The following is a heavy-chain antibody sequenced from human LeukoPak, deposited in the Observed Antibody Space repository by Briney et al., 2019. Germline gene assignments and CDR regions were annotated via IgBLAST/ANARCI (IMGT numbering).Heavy chain of an antibody. CDR2: IIHSGST. CDR1: GGSFSGYY. D-gene: IGHD3-3*01. CDR3: ARVKYYDFWSGYSYWFDP. J-gene: IGHJ5*02. Sequence: PSETLSLTCAGYGGSFSGYYWSWIRQPPGKGLEWSGEIIHSGSTNYNPSLKSRVTISVDTSKNQFSLKLSSVTAADTAVYYCARVKYYDFWSGYSYWFDPWGQGTLVTVSS. V-gene: IGHV4-34*12.